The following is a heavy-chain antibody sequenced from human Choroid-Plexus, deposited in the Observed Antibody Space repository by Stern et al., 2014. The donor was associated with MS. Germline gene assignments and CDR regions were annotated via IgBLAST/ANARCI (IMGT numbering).Heavy chain of an antibody. Sequence: EVQLVQSGAEVKKPGESLKISCKGSGYSFTTYWVAWVRQMPGKGLEWMGIIYPSDPDTRYSPSFQGQVSISVDKSSSTADLQWSSLKASDTAMYYCARLRLLTYGLDSWGQGTLVTVSS. V-gene: IGHV5-51*01. CDR3: ARLRLLTYGLDS. J-gene: IGHJ4*02. CDR2: IYPSDPDT. CDR1: GYSFTTYW. D-gene: IGHD3-16*01.